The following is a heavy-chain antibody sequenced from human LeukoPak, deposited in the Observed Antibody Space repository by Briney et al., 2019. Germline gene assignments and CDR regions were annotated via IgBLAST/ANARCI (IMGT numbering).Heavy chain of an antibody. CDR1: GGSISSYY. D-gene: IGHD5-12*01. CDR2: IYYSGST. CDR3: ARAPVATPSEFDY. Sequence: PSEPLSLTCTVSGGSISSYYWSWLRQPPGKGLEWIGYIYYSGSTNYNPSLKSRVTISVDTSKNQFSLKLSSVTAADTAVYYCARAPVATPSEFDYWGQGTLVTVSS. V-gene: IGHV4-59*01. J-gene: IGHJ4*02.